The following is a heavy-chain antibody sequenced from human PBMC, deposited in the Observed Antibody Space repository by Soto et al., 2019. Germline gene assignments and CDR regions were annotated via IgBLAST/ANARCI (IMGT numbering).Heavy chain of an antibody. J-gene: IGHJ6*02. D-gene: IGHD3-10*01. CDR3: ARQGFGPLHGLVDV. CDR2: VHHSWGS. Sequence: PSDTLSLTCTVSGGSFTSYYWGWIRQPPGKEMEWIGYVHHSWGSAYNPSLQSRVAISLDTSKSQFSLKLTSVTATDTALYYCARQGFGPLHGLVDVWGQGTTVTVSS. CDR1: GGSFTSYY. V-gene: IGHV4-59*08.